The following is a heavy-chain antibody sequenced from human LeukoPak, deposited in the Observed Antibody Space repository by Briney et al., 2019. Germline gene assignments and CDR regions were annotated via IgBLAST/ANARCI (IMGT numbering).Heavy chain of an antibody. D-gene: IGHD3-10*02. CDR1: GGSISRGGYS. Sequence: SETLSLTCAVSGGSISRGGYSWSWIRQPPGKGLEWIGYFYYSGSTYYNPSLKSRVTISVDTSKNQLSLKLSSVTAADTAVYYCARVFGETILPSYFDYWGQGTLVTVSS. V-gene: IGHV4-30-4*07. CDR2: FYYSGST. J-gene: IGHJ4*02. CDR3: ARVFGETILPSYFDY.